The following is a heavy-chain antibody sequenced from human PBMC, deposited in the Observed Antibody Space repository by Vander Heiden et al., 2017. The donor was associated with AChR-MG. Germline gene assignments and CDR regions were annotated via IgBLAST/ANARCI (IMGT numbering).Heavy chain of an antibody. Sequence: VQLQESGPGLVKPSQPLSLTCTVACGFISSGGYYWSWIRQHPGKGLEWIGYIYSSGSTYDYPSLKSRVTISVDTAKNQFSMKMSSVTAAHTAVYYCAREGLDSSFDYWCRGTLVTVSS. CDR1: CGFISSGGYY. CDR2: IYSSGST. D-gene: IGHD6-19*01. J-gene: IGHJ4*02. CDR3: AREGLDSSFDY. V-gene: IGHV4-31*03.